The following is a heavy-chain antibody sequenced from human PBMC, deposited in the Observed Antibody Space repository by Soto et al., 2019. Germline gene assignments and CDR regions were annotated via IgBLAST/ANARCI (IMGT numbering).Heavy chain of an antibody. CDR3: ASGYSYGSLPHY. D-gene: IGHD5-18*01. Sequence: QVQLQESGPGLVKPSETLSLTCTVSGGSISSYYWSWIRQPPGKGLEWIGYIYYSGSTNYNPSLXXXXXXXXXXXXXXXXXXXXXXXXADTAVYYCASGYSYGSLPHYGGQGPLVPVPS. J-gene: IGHJ4*02. CDR1: GGSISSYY. CDR2: IYYSGST. V-gene: IGHV4-59*01.